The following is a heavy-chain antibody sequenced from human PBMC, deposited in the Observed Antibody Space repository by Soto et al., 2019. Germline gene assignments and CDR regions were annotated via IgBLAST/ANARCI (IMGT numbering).Heavy chain of an antibody. V-gene: IGHV1-18*04. D-gene: IGHD3-22*01. J-gene: IGHJ4*02. CDR2: ISADNGNT. Sequence: QVQLVQSGAEVKKPGASVKVSCKASGYKFNSYGIYWVRQAPGQGLEWMGWISADNGNTNYAQKFQGRVTMTTDTSTRTAYMELRSLRSDDTAIYYCAREWRRDYDSSAWGQGNVVTVSS. CDR1: GYKFNSYG. CDR3: AREWRRDYDSSA.